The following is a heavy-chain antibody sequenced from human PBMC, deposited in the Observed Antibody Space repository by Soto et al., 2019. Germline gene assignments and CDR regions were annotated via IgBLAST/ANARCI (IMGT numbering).Heavy chain of an antibody. CDR3: AKMSRGTAAGTFYYYGMDV. D-gene: IGHD6-13*01. CDR1: GFTFSSYS. J-gene: IGHJ6*02. CDR2: ISGSGGST. V-gene: IGHV3-23*01. Sequence: GGSLILSCAASGFTFSSYSMSWVRQAPGKGLEWVSAISGSGGSTYYADSVKGRFTISRDNSKNTLYLQMNSLRAEDTAVYYCAKMSRGTAAGTFYYYGMDVWGQGTTVTVSS.